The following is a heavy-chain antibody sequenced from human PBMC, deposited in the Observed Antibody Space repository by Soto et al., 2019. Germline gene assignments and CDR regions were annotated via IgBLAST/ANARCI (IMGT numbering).Heavy chain of an antibody. CDR3: AHSQGHYYDSSGYWYYFDY. CDR1: GFSLSTSGVG. Sequence: QITLKESGPTLVKPTQTLTLTCTFSGFSLSTSGVGVGWIRQPPGKALEWLALIYWDDDKRYSPSLKSRLTITKDTSKNQVVLTMTNMDPVDTATYYCAHSQGHYYDSSGYWYYFDYWGQGTLVTVSS. J-gene: IGHJ4*02. CDR2: IYWDDDK. V-gene: IGHV2-5*02. D-gene: IGHD3-22*01.